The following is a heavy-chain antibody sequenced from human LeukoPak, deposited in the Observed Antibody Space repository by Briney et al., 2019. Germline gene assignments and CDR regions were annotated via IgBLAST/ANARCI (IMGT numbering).Heavy chain of an antibody. CDR2: IYPGYSDT. V-gene: IGHV5-51*01. CDR3: ARQAYYYDSSGYYPPTNNAFDI. CDR1: GYRFTSYW. Sequence: GESLKISWKGSGYRFTSYWIGWVRQMPRKGMELEGIIYPGYSDTRYSPSFKGQVTISADKSISTAYLQWSSLKASDTAMYYCARQAYYYDSSGYYPPTNNAFDIWGQGTMVTVSS. D-gene: IGHD3-22*01. J-gene: IGHJ3*02.